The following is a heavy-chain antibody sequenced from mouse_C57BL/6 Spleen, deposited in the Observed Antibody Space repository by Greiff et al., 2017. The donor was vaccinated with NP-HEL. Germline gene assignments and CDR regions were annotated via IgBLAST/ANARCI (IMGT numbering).Heavy chain of an antibody. V-gene: IGHV5-4*01. J-gene: IGHJ3*01. CDR3: ARELGRGGWFAY. D-gene: IGHD4-1*01. CDR2: ISDGGSYT. CDR1: GFTFSSYA. Sequence: EVQVVESGGGLVKPGGSLKLSCAASGFTFSSYAMSWVRQTPEKRLEWVATISDGGSYTYYPDNVKGRFTISRDNAKNNLYLQMSHLKSEDTAMDYCARELGRGGWFAYWGQGTLVTVSA.